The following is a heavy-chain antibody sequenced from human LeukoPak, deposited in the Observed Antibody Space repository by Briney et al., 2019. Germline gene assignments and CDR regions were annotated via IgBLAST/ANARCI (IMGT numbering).Heavy chain of an antibody. V-gene: IGHV1-18*01. CDR2: ISCFNGDT. J-gene: IGHJ4*02. CDR1: GGTFSSYA. Sequence: ASAKVSCKASGGTFSSYAISWVRQAPGQGLEWMGWISCFNGDTHYAQKFQGRVTMTTDTSTTTAYMELRSLRSDDTALYYCARDPSNTSGRYAYFDYWGQGTLVTVSS. D-gene: IGHD6-19*01. CDR3: ARDPSNTSGRYAYFDY.